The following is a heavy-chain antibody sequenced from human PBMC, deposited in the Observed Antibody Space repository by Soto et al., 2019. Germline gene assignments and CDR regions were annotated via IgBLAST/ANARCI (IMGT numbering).Heavy chain of an antibody. CDR3: AKNGQPPYYYYGMDV. V-gene: IGHV1-2*04. D-gene: IGHD2-8*01. CDR1: GYTFTGYY. J-gene: IGHJ6*02. Sequence: GASVKVSCKASGYTFTGYYMHWVRQAPGQGLEWMGWINPNSGGTNYAQKFQGWVTMTRDTSTYTAYMELRSLTSDDTAIYYCAKNGQPPYYYYGMDVWGQGTTVTVSS. CDR2: INPNSGGT.